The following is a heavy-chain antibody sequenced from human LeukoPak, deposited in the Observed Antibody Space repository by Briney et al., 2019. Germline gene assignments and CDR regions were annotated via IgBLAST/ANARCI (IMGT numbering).Heavy chain of an antibody. D-gene: IGHD2-15*01. J-gene: IGHJ5*02. CDR1: GFTFSSYW. CDR3: AKNRGYCSGGSCLNWFDP. CDR2: ISGSGAST. Sequence: GGSLRLSCVASGFTFSSYWMAWVRQAPGKGLEWVSGISGSGASTYYADSVKGRFTISRDNSKNTLYLQMNSLRAEDTAVYYCAKNRGYCSGGSCLNWFDPWGQGTLVTVSS. V-gene: IGHV3-23*01.